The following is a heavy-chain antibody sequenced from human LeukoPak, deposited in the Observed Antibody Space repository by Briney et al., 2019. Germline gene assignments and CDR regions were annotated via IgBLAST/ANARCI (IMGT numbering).Heavy chain of an antibody. D-gene: IGHD2-2*02. CDR2: IYPGDSDT. CDR1: GSLFTSYL. J-gene: IGHJ4*02. CDR3: ARSGCSSTSCYTGFDY. Sequence: GGSLEISCQGSGSLFTSYLIGWVRPVPGKGLEWMGIIYPGDSDTRYSPSLQGQVTISADKSISTAYLQWSSLKASDTAMYYCARSGCSSTSCYTGFDYWGQGTLVTVSS. V-gene: IGHV5-51*01.